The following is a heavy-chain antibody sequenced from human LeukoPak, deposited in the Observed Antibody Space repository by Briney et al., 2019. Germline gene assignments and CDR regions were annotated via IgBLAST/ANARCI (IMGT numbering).Heavy chain of an antibody. CDR2: ISYSGST. V-gene: IGHV4-59*01. J-gene: IGHJ3*02. CDR3: ARETRLHSGSYSNDAFDI. D-gene: IGHD1-26*01. Sequence: PTETLSLTCTVSGGSISSYYWSWIRQPPGKGLEWIGYISYSGSTDYHPSLKSRVTISLDTSKNQFSLRLSTVTAADTAVYYCARETRLHSGSYSNDAFDIWGQGTMVTVSS. CDR1: GGSISSYY.